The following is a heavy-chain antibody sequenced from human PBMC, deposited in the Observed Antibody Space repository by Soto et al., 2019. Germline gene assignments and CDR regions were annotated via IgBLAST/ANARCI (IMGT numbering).Heavy chain of an antibody. CDR3: ARDAGYKYGPQYYFDY. CDR1: GFTFSSYS. D-gene: IGHD1-20*01. Sequence: EVHLVESGGALVQPGGSLRLSCAASGFTFSSYSMNWVRQAPGKGLEWVSHISSGSSTIYYADSVKGRFTISRDSVKNSLYLQMNSLRAEDTAVYYCARDAGYKYGPQYYFDYWGQGTLVTVSS. V-gene: IGHV3-48*01. CDR2: ISSGSSTI. J-gene: IGHJ4*02.